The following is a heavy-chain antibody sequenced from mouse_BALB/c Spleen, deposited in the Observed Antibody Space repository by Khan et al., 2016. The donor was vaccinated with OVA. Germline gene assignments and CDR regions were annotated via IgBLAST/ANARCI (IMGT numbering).Heavy chain of an antibody. D-gene: IGHD2-14*01. Sequence: QVQLQQPGPELMRPGTSVKMSCKASGYTFSSYWMNWVKQRPGQSLEWIGLLDPSKRDTNLSQKFKDKATLSEDRSSIPAYMQLSSLTSEDSAVYYCARSGYAAFAYWGQGTLVTVSA. J-gene: IGHJ3*01. CDR1: GYTFSSYW. V-gene: IGHV1-59*01. CDR2: LDPSKRDT. CDR3: ARSGYAAFAY.